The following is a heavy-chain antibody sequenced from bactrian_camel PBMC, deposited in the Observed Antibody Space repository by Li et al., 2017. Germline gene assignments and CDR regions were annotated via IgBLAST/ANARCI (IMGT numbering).Heavy chain of an antibody. V-gene: IGHV3S40*01. J-gene: IGHJ4*01. D-gene: IGHD3*01. CDR1: GFTFGTNC. CDR3: ARAAIDSCSGAWCDGPGY. Sequence: VQLVESGGGSVQPGGSLRLSCAASGFTFGTNCMSWFRRAPGKEREGVAVIHTGGGHTYYADSVKGRFTISRDNVKNTVYLQMNDLKSEDTALYYCARAAIDSCSGAWCDGPGYWGQGTQVTVS. CDR2: IHTGGGHT.